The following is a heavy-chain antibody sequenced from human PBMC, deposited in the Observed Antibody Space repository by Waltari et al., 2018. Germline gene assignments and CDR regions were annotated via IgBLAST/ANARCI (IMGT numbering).Heavy chain of an antibody. CDR3: ARAPSTIFGGVTSAFDI. D-gene: IGHD3-3*01. Sequence: QVQLVQSGAEVKKPGSSVKVSCKASGGTFSSYAIHWVRQAPGQGLEWMGGIIPIFGTANYAQKFQGRVTITADESTSTAYMELSSLRSEDTAVYYCARAPSTIFGGVTSAFDIWGQGTMVTVSS. CDR1: GGTFSSYA. V-gene: IGHV1-69*12. J-gene: IGHJ3*02. CDR2: IIPIFGTA.